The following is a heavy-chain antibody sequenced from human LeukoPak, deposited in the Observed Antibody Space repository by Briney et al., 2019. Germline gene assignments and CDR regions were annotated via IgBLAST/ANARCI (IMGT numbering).Heavy chain of an antibody. Sequence: KPSETLSLNCAVSGYSISSGYYWGWIRQPPGKGLEWIGSIYHSGSTYYNPSLKSRVTISVDTSKNQFSLKLSSVTAADTAVYYCARKEGSIAARIDYWGQGTRVTVSS. CDR2: IYHSGST. J-gene: IGHJ4*02. CDR3: ARKEGSIAARIDY. V-gene: IGHV4-38-2*01. D-gene: IGHD6-6*01. CDR1: GYSISSGYY.